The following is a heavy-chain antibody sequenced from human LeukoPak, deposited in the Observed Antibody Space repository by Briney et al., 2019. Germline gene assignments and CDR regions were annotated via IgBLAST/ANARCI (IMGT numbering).Heavy chain of an antibody. Sequence: TLSLTCTVSGGSISSGGYYWSWIRQHPGKGLEWIGYIYYSGSTYYNPSLKSRVTISVDTSKNQFSLKLSSVTAADTAVYYCARVGVYDILTGRTFPYYFDYWGQGTLVTVSS. CDR2: IYYSGST. CDR3: ARVGVYDILTGRTFPYYFDY. V-gene: IGHV4-31*03. CDR1: GGSISSGGYY. J-gene: IGHJ4*02. D-gene: IGHD3-9*01.